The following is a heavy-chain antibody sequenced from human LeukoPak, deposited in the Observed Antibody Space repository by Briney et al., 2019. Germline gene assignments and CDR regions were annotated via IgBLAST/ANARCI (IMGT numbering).Heavy chain of an antibody. Sequence: GGSLRVSCAASGFTFSNYAMNWVCQAPGKGLEWVSNICGSGGTTYYADSVKGRFTISSDESKNTLYLQMNSLRAEDTAVYYCAKGNTASCYSHGNYWGQGTLVTVSS. J-gene: IGHJ4*02. V-gene: IGHV3-23*01. CDR2: ICGSGGTT. CDR3: AKGNTASCYSHGNY. D-gene: IGHD2-15*01. CDR1: GFTFSNYA.